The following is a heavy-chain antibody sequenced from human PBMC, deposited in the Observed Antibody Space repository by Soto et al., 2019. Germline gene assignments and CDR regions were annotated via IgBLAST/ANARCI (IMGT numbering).Heavy chain of an antibody. CDR1: GFSLSTSGVG. D-gene: IGHD3-10*01. Sequence: QITLKESGPTLVKPTQTLTLTCTFSGFSLSTSGVGVGWIRQPPGKALEWLALIYWDDDKRYSPSLKSRLTITKDPSKNQVVLTMTNMDPVDTATYYCALVPYYYCSGSDFDYWGEGTLVTVSS. CDR2: IYWDDDK. CDR3: ALVPYYYCSGSDFDY. J-gene: IGHJ4*02. V-gene: IGHV2-5*02.